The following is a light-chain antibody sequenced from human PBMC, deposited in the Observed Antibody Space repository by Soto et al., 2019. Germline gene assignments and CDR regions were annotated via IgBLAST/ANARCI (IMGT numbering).Light chain of an antibody. Sequence: QSALTQPASVSGSPGQSITISCTGTSSDVGGYKYVSWYQQHPGKAPKLMIYEVSNRPSGVSNRFSGSKSGNTASLTISGLQAEDEADYYCSSYTSTSTWVFGGGIKLTVL. V-gene: IGLV2-14*01. J-gene: IGLJ3*02. CDR2: EVS. CDR3: SSYTSTSTWV. CDR1: SSDVGGYKY.